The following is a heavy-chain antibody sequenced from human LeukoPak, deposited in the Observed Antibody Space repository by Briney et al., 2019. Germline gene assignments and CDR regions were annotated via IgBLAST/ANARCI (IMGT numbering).Heavy chain of an antibody. CDR3: ARVGGDYSDAFDI. Sequence: SETLSLTCTVSGGSISSNYWSWLRQPPGKGLEWIGYIYYSGSTNYNPPLKSRVTISVDTSKNQFSLKLSSVTAADTAVYYCARVGGDYSDAFDIWGQGTMVTASS. V-gene: IGHV4-59*01. CDR2: IYYSGST. D-gene: IGHD4-17*01. CDR1: GGSISSNY. J-gene: IGHJ3*02.